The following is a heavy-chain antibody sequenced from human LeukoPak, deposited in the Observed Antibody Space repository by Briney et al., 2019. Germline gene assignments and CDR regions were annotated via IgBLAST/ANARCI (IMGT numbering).Heavy chain of an antibody. D-gene: IGHD3-10*01. J-gene: IGHJ6*03. CDR3: ARAKYYYGSGKAYYMDV. CDR2: INHSGST. CDR1: GGSFSGYY. Sequence: SKTLSLTCAVYGGSFSGYYWSWIRQPPGKGLEWIGEINHSGSTNYNPSLKSRVTISVDTSKNQFSLKLSSVTAADTAVYYCARAKYYYGSGKAYYMDVWGKGTTVTVSS. V-gene: IGHV4-34*01.